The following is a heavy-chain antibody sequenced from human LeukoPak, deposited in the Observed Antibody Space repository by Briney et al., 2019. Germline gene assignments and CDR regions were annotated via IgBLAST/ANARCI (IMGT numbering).Heavy chain of an antibody. D-gene: IGHD4-17*01. CDR1: GGSIGSGSYY. CDR2: IYTSGST. J-gene: IGHJ4*02. V-gene: IGHV4-61*02. CDR3: ASNLIYGDGDFDY. Sequence: PSQTLSLTCTVSGGSIGSGSYYWSWIRQPAGKGLEWIGRIYTSGSTNYNPSLKSRVTISVDTSKNQFSLKLSSVTAADTAVYYCASNLIYGDGDFDYWGQGTLVTVSS.